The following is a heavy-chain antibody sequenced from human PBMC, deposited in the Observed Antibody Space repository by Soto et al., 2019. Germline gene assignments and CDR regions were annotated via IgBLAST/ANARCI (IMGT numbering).Heavy chain of an antibody. CDR2: IWYDGSNK. CDR1: GFTFSSYG. D-gene: IGHD3-22*01. CDR3: ARLYDSSGYYYRSRYYYYGMDV. V-gene: IGHV3-33*01. Sequence: QVQLVESGGGVVQPGRSLRLSCAASGFTFSSYGMHWVRQAPGKGLEWVAVIWYDGSNKYYADSVKGRFTISRDNSKNTLYLQRNSLRAEDTAVYYCARLYDSSGYYYRSRYYYYGMDVWGQGTTVTVSS. J-gene: IGHJ6*02.